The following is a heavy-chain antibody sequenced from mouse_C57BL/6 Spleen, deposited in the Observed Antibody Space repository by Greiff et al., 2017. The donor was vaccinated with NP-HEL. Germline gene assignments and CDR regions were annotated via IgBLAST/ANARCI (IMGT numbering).Heavy chain of an antibody. D-gene: IGHD2-4*01. CDR1: GFNIKNTY. CDR3: ARWRGYDYGAMDY. J-gene: IGHJ4*01. Sequence: DVKLQESVAELVRPGASVKLSCTASGFNIKNTYMHWVKQRPEQGLEWIGRIDPANGNTKYAPKFQGKATITADTSSNTAYLQLSSLTSEDTAIYYCARWRGYDYGAMDYWGQGTSVTVSS. CDR2: IDPANGNT. V-gene: IGHV14-3*01.